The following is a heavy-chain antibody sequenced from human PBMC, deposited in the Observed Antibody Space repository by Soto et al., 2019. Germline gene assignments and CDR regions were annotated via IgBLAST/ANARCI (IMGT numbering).Heavy chain of an antibody. Sequence: SQTLSLTCAISGDSVSSNSAAWNWIRQSPSRGLEWLGRTYYRSKWYNDYAVSVKSRITINPDTSKNQFSLQLNSVTPEDTAVYYCAREFRPPYVDIVATILGIGGMDVWGQGTTVTVSS. CDR2: TYYRSKWYN. CDR3: AREFRPPYVDIVATILGIGGMDV. J-gene: IGHJ6*02. D-gene: IGHD5-12*01. V-gene: IGHV6-1*01. CDR1: GDSVSSNSAA.